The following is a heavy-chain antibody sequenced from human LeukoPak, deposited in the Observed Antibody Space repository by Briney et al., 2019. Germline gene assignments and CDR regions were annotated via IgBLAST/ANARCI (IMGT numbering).Heavy chain of an antibody. Sequence: GGSLRLSCAASGFIFSNYAMSWVRQAPGKGLQWVSAFSGSGSYTDYADSVKGRFTISKDNSKNTLYMRMSSLRAEDTAVYYCAKRRYDSSGHFDSWGQGTLVTVSS. CDR3: AKRRYDSSGHFDS. CDR2: FSGSGSYT. J-gene: IGHJ4*02. V-gene: IGHV3-23*01. CDR1: GFIFSNYA. D-gene: IGHD3-22*01.